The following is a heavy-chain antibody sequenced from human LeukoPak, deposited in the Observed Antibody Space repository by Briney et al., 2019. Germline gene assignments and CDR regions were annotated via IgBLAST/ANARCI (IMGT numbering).Heavy chain of an antibody. CDR3: AKGKVGATRGHAFDI. D-gene: IGHD1-26*01. CDR2: ISWNSGSI. Sequence: PGRTLRLSCAASGFTFDDYAMHWVRQAPGKGLEWVSGISWNSGSIGYADSVKGRFTISRDNAKNSLYLQMNSLRAEDMALYYCAKGKVGATRGHAFDIWGQGTMVTVSS. J-gene: IGHJ3*02. CDR1: GFTFDDYA. V-gene: IGHV3-9*03.